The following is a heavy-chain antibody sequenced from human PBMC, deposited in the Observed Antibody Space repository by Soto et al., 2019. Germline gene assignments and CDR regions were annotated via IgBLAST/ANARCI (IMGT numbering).Heavy chain of an antibody. CDR2: IDPSDSYT. Sequence: XESLKLSGQFSGYSFTSYWISWVRQMPGKGLEWMGRIDPSDSYTNYSPSFQGHVTISADKSISTAYLQWSSLKASDTAMYYCARNGVFGIPDAPETDGMDVWGQGTTVTVSS. CDR1: GYSFTSYW. J-gene: IGHJ6*02. D-gene: IGHD2-2*01. V-gene: IGHV5-10-1*01. CDR3: ARNGVFGIPDAPETDGMDV.